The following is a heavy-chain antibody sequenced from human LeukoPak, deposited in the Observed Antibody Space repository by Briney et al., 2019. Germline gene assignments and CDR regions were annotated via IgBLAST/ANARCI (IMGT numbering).Heavy chain of an antibody. V-gene: IGHV3-48*03. J-gene: IGHJ4*02. Sequence: GGSLRLSCAASGFTFCIYEMNWVRQAPGKGLEWVSYISSSGSTIYYADSVKGRFTISRDNAKNSLYLQMNSLRAEDTAVYYCARDRLRFLEYWGQGTLVTVSS. CDR3: ARDRLRFLEY. D-gene: IGHD3-3*01. CDR1: GFTFCIYE. CDR2: ISSSGSTI.